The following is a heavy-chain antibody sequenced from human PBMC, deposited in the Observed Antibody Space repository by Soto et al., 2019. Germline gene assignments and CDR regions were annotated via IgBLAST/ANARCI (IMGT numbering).Heavy chain of an antibody. CDR1: GASINNFAYY. CDR3: ARRERYYGSPGWFDP. Sequence: SSETLSLTCSVSGASINNFAYYWGWIRQPPGKGLEWIGTVYYNENTYYNPSLRSRVAISVDTAKNQFSLNLRSVTAADTAVYFCARRERYYGSPGWFDPWGQGTLVTVSS. D-gene: IGHD3-10*01. CDR2: VYYNENT. J-gene: IGHJ5*01. V-gene: IGHV4-39*01.